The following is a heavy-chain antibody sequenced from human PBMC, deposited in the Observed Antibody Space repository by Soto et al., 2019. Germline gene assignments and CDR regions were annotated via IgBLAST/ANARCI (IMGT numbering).Heavy chain of an antibody. CDR1: GYTFTSYY. Sequence: ASVKVSCKASGYTFTSYYMHWVRQAPGQGLEWMGMINPSGGSTRYAQKFQGRVTVTRDTSTSTVYMELSSLRSEDTAVYHCARGRDGSNLLDNWGQGTLVTVSS. V-gene: IGHV1-46*01. CDR2: INPSGGST. CDR3: ARGRDGSNLLDN. D-gene: IGHD5-12*01. J-gene: IGHJ4*02.